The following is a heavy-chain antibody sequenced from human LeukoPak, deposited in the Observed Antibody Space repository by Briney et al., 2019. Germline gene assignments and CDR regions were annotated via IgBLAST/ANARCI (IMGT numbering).Heavy chain of an antibody. CDR2: ISTSSSYI. J-gene: IGHJ6*03. D-gene: IGHD2-8*01. CDR3: ARTLMGYNNYYMDV. CDR1: RFTFSSYS. Sequence: GSLRLSCAASRFTFSSYSMNWVRQAPGKGLEWVSFISTSSSYIYYADSVKGRFTISRDNAKNSLYLQMSSLRVEDTAVYYCARTLMGYNNYYMDVWGKGTTVTVSS. V-gene: IGHV3-21*01.